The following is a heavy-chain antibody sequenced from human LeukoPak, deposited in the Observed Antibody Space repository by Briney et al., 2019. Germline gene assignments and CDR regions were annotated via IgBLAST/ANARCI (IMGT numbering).Heavy chain of an antibody. CDR3: AGVVGRSSWSLFNRFDP. D-gene: IGHD6-13*01. J-gene: IGHJ5*02. V-gene: IGHV4-39*07. CDR2: IYYSGST. CDR1: GDSISSSSYY. Sequence: SETLSLTCTVSGDSISSSSYYWGWIRQPPGKGLEWIGSIYYSGSTYYNPSLKSRVTISVDTSKNQFSLKLSSVTAADTAVYYCAGVVGRSSWSLFNRFDPWGQGTLVTVSS.